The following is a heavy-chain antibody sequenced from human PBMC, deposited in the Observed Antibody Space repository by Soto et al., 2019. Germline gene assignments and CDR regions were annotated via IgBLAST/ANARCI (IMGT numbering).Heavy chain of an antibody. V-gene: IGHV3-53*01. CDR2: IYSGGST. CDR1: GFTVSSNY. D-gene: IGHD6-6*01. J-gene: IGHJ3*02. CDR3: ARSGAYSSSSGAFDI. Sequence: GGSLRLSCAASGFTVSSNYMSWVRQAPGKGLEWVSVIYSGGSTYYADSVKGRFTISRDNSKNTLYLQMNSLRAEDTAVDYCARSGAYSSSSGAFDIWGQGTMVTVSS.